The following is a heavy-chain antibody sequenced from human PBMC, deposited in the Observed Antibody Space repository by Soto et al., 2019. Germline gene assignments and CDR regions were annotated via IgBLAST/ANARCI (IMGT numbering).Heavy chain of an antibody. CDR1: GGSISSYY. V-gene: IGHV4-59*01. CDR2: IYYSGST. J-gene: IGHJ4*02. CDR3: ARYSFSISPILIYFVY. D-gene: IGHD3-3*02. Sequence: SETLSLTCTVSGGSISSYYWSWSRQPPGKGLEWIGYIYYSGSTNYNPSLKSRVTISVDTSKNQFSLKLSSVTAADTAVYYCARYSFSISPILIYFVYWCQGTLVSVFS.